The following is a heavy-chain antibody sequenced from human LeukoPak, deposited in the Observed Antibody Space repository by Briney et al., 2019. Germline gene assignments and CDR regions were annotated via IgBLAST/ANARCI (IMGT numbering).Heavy chain of an antibody. V-gene: IGHV3-23*01. CDR3: AKDPDYDILTGYHRGFDP. J-gene: IGHJ5*02. Sequence: QPGASLRLSCAASGFTFSSYAMSWVRQAPGKGLEWASAISGSGGSTYYADSVKGRFTISRDNSKNTLYLQMNSLRAEDTAVYYCAKDPDYDILTGYHRGFDPWGQGTLVTVSS. CDR1: GFTFSSYA. D-gene: IGHD3-9*01. CDR2: ISGSGGST.